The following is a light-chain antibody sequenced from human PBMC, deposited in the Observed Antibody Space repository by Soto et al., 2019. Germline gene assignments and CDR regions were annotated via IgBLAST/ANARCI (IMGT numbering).Light chain of an antibody. V-gene: IGLV2-14*01. CDR3: SSYSSTSTYV. Sequence: QSALTQPASVSGSPGQSITISCTGTSSDVGGYKYVSWYQQHPGKAPKLMIYEVSYRPSGVASRFSGSKSGNTAALTISGLQEADEEDYYCSSYSSTSTYVFGSGTKVTVL. J-gene: IGLJ1*01. CDR1: SSDVGGYKY. CDR2: EVS.